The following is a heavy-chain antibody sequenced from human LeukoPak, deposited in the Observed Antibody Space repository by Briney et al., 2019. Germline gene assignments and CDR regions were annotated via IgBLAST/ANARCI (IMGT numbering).Heavy chain of an antibody. J-gene: IGHJ5*02. CDR2: ISTSSYT. V-gene: IGHV3-11*06. CDR3: ARAFRYCSSTSCYLDP. Sequence: GGSLTLFCALRGYSFSDHYLFWIVQAPGKGLEWVSYISTSSYTNYADSVKGRFTISRDNAKNSLYLQMNSLRAEDTAVYYCARAFRYCSSTSCYLDPWGQGTLVTVSS. CDR1: GYSFSDHY. D-gene: IGHD2-2*01.